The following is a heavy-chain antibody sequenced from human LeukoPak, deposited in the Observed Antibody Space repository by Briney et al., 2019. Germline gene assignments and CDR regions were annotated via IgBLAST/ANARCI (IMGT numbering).Heavy chain of an antibody. D-gene: IGHD5-12*01. Sequence: SSVKVSCKASGGTFSSYAISWVRQAPGQGLEWMGMIIPIFGTASNAQKFQGRDTITTDESTSTAYMELSSLRSDDTAVYYCARERHDGLVATIDGDGVADYYMGVWGRGTTVTASS. CDR3: ARERHDGLVATIDGDGVADYYMGV. CDR2: IIPIFGTA. V-gene: IGHV1-69*05. J-gene: IGHJ6*03. CDR1: GGTFSSYA.